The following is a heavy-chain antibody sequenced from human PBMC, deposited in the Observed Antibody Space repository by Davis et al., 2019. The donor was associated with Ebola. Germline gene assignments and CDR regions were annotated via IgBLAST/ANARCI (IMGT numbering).Heavy chain of an antibody. CDR1: GFTFSSYW. Sequence: GESLKISCAASGFTFSSYWMHWVRQAPGKGLEWAAVIWYDGSNKYYADSVKGRFTISRDNSKNTLYLQMNSLRAEDTAVYYCARDRGVVTDTPARYYGMDVWGKGTTVTVSS. CDR2: IWYDGSNK. CDR3: ARDRGVVTDTPARYYGMDV. J-gene: IGHJ6*04. V-gene: IGHV3-33*08. D-gene: IGHD2-21*02.